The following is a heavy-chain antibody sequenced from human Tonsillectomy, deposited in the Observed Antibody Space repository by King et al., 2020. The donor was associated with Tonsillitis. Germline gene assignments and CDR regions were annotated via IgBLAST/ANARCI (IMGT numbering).Heavy chain of an antibody. CDR1: GFTFSSYA. Sequence: QLVQSGGGVVQPGRSLRLSCAASGFTFSSYAMHWVRQAPGKGLEWVAVISYDGSNKYYADSVKGRFTISRDNSKNTLYLQMNSLRAEDTAVYYCARAGSGNSLHYFDYWGQGALVTVSS. J-gene: IGHJ4*02. V-gene: IGHV3-30*04. CDR2: ISYDGSNK. CDR3: ARAGSGNSLHYFDY. D-gene: IGHD4-23*01.